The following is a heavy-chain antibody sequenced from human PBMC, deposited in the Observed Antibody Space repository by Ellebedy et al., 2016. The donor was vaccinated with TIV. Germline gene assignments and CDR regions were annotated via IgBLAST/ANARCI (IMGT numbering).Heavy chain of an antibody. D-gene: IGHD3-22*01. CDR3: ARSSRYDSSGLYDY. V-gene: IGHV4-34*01. CDR1: GGSFSGYY. J-gene: IGHJ4*02. Sequence: SETLSLXXAVYGGSFSGYYWSWIRQPPGKGLEWIGEINHSGSTNYNPSLKSRVTISVDTSKNQFSLKLSSVTAADTAVYYCARSSRYDSSGLYDYWGQGTLVTVFS. CDR2: INHSGST.